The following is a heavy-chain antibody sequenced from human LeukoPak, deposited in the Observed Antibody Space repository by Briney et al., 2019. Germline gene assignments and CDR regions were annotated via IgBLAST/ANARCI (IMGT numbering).Heavy chain of an antibody. J-gene: IGHJ3*02. CDR3: TTREYSSSWYHHAFDI. CDR1: GFTFSNAW. Sequence: PGGSLRLSCAASGFTFSNAWMSWVCQAPGKGLEWVGRIKSKTDGGTTDYAAPVKGRFTISRDDSKNTLYLQMNSLKTEDTAVYYCTTREYSSSWYHHAFDIWGQGTMVTVSS. CDR2: IKSKTDGGTT. V-gene: IGHV3-15*01. D-gene: IGHD6-13*01.